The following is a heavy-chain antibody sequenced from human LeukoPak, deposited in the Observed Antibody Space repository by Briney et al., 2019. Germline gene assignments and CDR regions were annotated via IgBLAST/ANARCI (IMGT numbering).Heavy chain of an antibody. V-gene: IGHV3-9*01. D-gene: IGHD6-19*01. CDR1: GFIFDDYA. J-gene: IGHJ4*02. CDR2: ISWNSGSI. Sequence: GRSLRLSCAASGFIFDDYAMHWVRQAPGRGLEWVSGISWNSGSIGYADSVKGRFTISRDNAKNSLYLQMNSLRAEDTALYYCAKDLTGYSSGWYDYWGQGTLVTVSS. CDR3: AKDLTGYSSGWYDY.